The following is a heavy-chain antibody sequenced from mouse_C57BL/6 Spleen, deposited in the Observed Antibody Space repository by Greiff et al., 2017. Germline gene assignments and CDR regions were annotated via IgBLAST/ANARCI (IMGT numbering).Heavy chain of an antibody. Sequence: EVKVEESGGGLVKPGGSLKLSCAASGFTFSSYTMSWVRQTPEKRLEWVATISGGGGNTYYPDSVKGRFTISRDNAKNTLYLQMSSLRSEDTALYYCARFGITTVVATRRGYAMDYWGQGTSVTVSS. J-gene: IGHJ4*01. CDR3: ARFGITTVVATRRGYAMDY. V-gene: IGHV5-9*01. CDR1: GFTFSSYT. D-gene: IGHD1-1*01. CDR2: ISGGGGNT.